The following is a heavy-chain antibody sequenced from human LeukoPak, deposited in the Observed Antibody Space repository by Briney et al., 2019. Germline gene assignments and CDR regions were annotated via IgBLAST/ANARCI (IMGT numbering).Heavy chain of an antibody. CDR2: ISGSGGST. CDR1: GFTFSSYD. D-gene: IGHD3-3*01. Sequence: GGSLRLSCAASGFTFSSYDMSWVRQAPGKGLEWVSAISGSGGSTYYADSVKGRFTISRDIAKNTLYLQMNSLRAEDTGVYYCAKDHYWSIDYWGRGTLVTVSS. CDR3: AKDHYWSIDY. V-gene: IGHV3-23*01. J-gene: IGHJ4*02.